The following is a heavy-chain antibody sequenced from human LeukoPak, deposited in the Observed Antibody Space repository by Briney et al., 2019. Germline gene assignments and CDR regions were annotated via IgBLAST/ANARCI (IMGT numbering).Heavy chain of an antibody. D-gene: IGHD4-17*01. CDR1: GFTFSSYG. V-gene: IGHV3-30*03. J-gene: IGHJ6*02. Sequence: GGSLRLSCAASGFTFSSYGMHWVRQAPGKGLEWVAVISYDGSNKYYADSVKGRFTISRDNSKNTLYLQMNSLRAEDTAVYYCARDDGDYGLWYYYYGMDVWGQGTTVTVSS. CDR2: ISYDGSNK. CDR3: ARDDGDYGLWYYYYGMDV.